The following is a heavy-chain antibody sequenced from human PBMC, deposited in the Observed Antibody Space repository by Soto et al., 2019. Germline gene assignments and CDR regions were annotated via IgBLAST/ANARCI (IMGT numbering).Heavy chain of an antibody. CDR1: GGSISSSSYF. D-gene: IGHD3-10*01. CDR2: IYYSGST. CDR3: ARVWGGAFDI. Sequence: SETLSLTCTVSGGSISSSSYFWGWIRQPPGKGLEWIGSIYYSGSTYYNPSLKSRVTVSVDTSKNQFSLKLSSVTAADTAVYYCARVWGGAFDIWGQGTMVTVSS. V-gene: IGHV4-39*07. J-gene: IGHJ3*02.